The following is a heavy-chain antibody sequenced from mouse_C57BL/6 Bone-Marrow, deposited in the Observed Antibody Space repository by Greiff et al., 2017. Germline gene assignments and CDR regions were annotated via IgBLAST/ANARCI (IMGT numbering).Heavy chain of an antibody. CDR2: INPSNGGT. Sequence: VQLQQPGPELVKPGASVKLSCKASGYTFTSYWMHWVKQRPGQGLEWIGNINPSNGGTNYNEKFKSKATLTVDKSSSTAYMQLSSLTSEDSAVYYCARSGAYYYGSSRHYYAMDYWGQGTSVTVSS. CDR1: GYTFTSYW. D-gene: IGHD1-1*01. V-gene: IGHV1-53*01. CDR3: ARSGAYYYGSSRHYYAMDY. J-gene: IGHJ4*01.